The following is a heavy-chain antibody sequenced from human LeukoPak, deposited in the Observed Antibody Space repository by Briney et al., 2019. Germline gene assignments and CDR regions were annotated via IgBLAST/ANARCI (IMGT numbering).Heavy chain of an antibody. CDR3: ARDEADSSGWSYYYYYYMDV. J-gene: IGHJ6*03. Sequence: GGSLRLFCAVSGFTFSSYWMSWVRQAPGKGLEWVANIKQDGSEKYYGDSVKGRFTISRDNAKNTLYLQMNSLRAEDTAVYCCARDEADSSGWSYYYYYYMDVWGKGTTVTVSS. CDR1: GFTFSSYW. V-gene: IGHV3-7*01. CDR2: IKQDGSEK. D-gene: IGHD6-19*01.